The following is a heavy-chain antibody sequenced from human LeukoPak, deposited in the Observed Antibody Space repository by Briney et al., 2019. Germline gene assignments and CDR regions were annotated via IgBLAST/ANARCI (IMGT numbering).Heavy chain of an antibody. CDR1: GGTFSSYA. CDR3: ARDGRRCSSTSCYIRPDNWFDP. J-gene: IGHJ5*02. CDR2: IIPIFGTA. D-gene: IGHD2-2*02. V-gene: IGHV1-69*05. Sequence: SVKVSCKASGGTFSSYAISWVRQAPGQGLEWMGGIIPIFGTANYAQKFQGRVTITTDESTSTAYMELSSLRSEDTAVYYCARDGRRCSSTSCYIRPDNWFDPWGQGTLVTVSS.